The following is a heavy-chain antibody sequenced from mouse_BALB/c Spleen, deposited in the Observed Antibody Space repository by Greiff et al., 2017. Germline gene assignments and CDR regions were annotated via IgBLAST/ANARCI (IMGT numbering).Heavy chain of an antibody. J-gene: IGHJ1*01. Sequence: EVQLVESGGGLVQPGGSLKLSCVASGFTFSSYWMSWVRQPPEKGLEWVAVIRLKSDNYATHYAESVKGKFTISSDDPKSRLYLQMNSLRAEDTGIYYCTAAEGCYVDVWGAGTTVTVSS. CDR1: GFTFSSYW. CDR2: IRLKSDNYAT. V-gene: IGHV6-6*02. CDR3: TAAEGCYVDV.